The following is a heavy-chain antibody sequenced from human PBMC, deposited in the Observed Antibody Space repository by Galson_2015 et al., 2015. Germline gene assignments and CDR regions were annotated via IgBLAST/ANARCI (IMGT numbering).Heavy chain of an antibody. CDR2: IDWDDDK. V-gene: IGHV2-70*01. CDR1: GFSLSTSGMC. Sequence: PALVKPTQTLTLTCTFSGFSLSTSGMCVSWIRQPPGKALEWLALIDWDDDKYYSTSLKTRLTISKDTSKNQVVLTMTNMDPVDTATYYCARIKRELKLWCGYRNIAYYYYGMDVWGQGTTVTVSS. D-gene: IGHD3-3*01. CDR3: ARIKRELKLWCGYRNIAYYYYGMDV. J-gene: IGHJ6*02.